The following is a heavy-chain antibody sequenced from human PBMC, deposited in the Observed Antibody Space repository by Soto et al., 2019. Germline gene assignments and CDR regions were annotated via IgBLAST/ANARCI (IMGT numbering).Heavy chain of an antibody. D-gene: IGHD3-10*01. CDR2: INPDNGDT. CDR1: GYTFRNYA. CDR3: ARKDYYTSRYYYFDY. Sequence: ASVKVSCKASGYTFRNYAIHWVRQAPAQGLEWMGWINPDNGDTDSLEKFQGRVTITRDTSASTVYMELSRLRSEDTAVYYCARKDYYTSRYYYFDYWGQGTLVTVSS. V-gene: IGHV1-3*01. J-gene: IGHJ4*02.